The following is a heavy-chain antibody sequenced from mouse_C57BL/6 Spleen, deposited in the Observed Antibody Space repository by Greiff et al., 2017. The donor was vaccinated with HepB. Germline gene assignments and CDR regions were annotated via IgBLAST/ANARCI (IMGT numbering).Heavy chain of an antibody. CDR1: GYTFTSYW. Sequence: QVQLKESGAELVKPGASVKLSCKASGYTFTSYWMHWVMQRLGRGLEWIGRIDPNSGGTKYNEKFKSKATLTVDKPSSTAYMHLSSLTSEDSAVYYCAKFGYDYGSSYPYYFDDWGQGTTLTVSS. CDR2: IDPNSGGT. D-gene: IGHD1-1*01. CDR3: AKFGYDYGSSYPYYFDD. J-gene: IGHJ2*01. V-gene: IGHV1-72*01.